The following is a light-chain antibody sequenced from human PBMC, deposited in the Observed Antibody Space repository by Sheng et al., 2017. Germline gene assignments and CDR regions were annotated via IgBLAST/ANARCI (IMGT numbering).Light chain of an antibody. CDR1: SSNIGAGYD. Sequence: QSVLTQPPSVSGAPGQRVTISCTGSSSNIGAGYDVHWYQQLPGTAPKLLISGNNNRPSGVPDRFSASKSGTSASLAITGLQAEDEADYYCAAWDDSLINVVFGGGTKLTVL. J-gene: IGLJ2*01. CDR2: GNN. CDR3: AAWDDSLINVV. V-gene: IGLV1-40*01.